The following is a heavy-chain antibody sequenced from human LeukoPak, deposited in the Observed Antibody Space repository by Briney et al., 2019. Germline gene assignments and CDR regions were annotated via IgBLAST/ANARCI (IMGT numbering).Heavy chain of an antibody. J-gene: IGHJ6*03. CDR1: GGSISSSSYY. V-gene: IGHV4-39*07. CDR3: ASGSSSWYSHYYYMDV. CDR2: FYYRGTT. Sequence: SETLSLTCTVSGGSISSSSYYWGWIRQPPCKGLECFGSFYYRGTTYYKTSLKGQVTISVDMSKTQFSLKLSSVTAADTAVYYCASGSSSWYSHYYYMDVWGKGTTVTVSS. D-gene: IGHD6-13*01.